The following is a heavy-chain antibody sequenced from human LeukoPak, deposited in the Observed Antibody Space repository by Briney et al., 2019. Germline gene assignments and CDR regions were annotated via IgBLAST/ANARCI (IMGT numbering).Heavy chain of an antibody. Sequence: GGSLRLSCAASGFTFSNFGMHWVRQAPGKGLEWVAVISYDGKNEYYTDSVKGRFTISRDNAKNTLYLQMNSLRAEDTAVYYCAKQMAVDYFDYWGQGTLVTVSS. CDR3: AKQMAVDYFDY. D-gene: IGHD5-24*01. V-gene: IGHV3-30*18. CDR1: GFTFSNFG. J-gene: IGHJ4*02. CDR2: ISYDGKNE.